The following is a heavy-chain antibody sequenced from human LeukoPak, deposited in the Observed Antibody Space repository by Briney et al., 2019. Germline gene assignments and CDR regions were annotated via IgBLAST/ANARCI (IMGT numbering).Heavy chain of an antibody. Sequence: SETLSLTCAVYGGSFSGYYWSWIRQPPGKGLEWIGEINHSGGTNYNPSLKSRVTISVDTSKNQFSLKLSSVTAADTAVYYCATTTYYYDSSGYYPVDYWGQGTLVTVSS. D-gene: IGHD3-22*01. CDR2: INHSGGT. CDR3: ATTTYYYDSSGYYPVDY. CDR1: GGSFSGYY. V-gene: IGHV4-34*01. J-gene: IGHJ4*02.